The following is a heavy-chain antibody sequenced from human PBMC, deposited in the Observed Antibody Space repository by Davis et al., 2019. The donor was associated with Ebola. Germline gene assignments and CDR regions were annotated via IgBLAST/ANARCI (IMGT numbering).Heavy chain of an antibody. CDR3: ARDDGYNLLFRDNWFDP. D-gene: IGHD2-2*01. CDR1: GYTFTSYG. J-gene: IGHJ5*02. Sequence: AASVKVSCKASGYTFTSYGINWVRQAPGQGLEWMGWISAYNGDTNYAQNLQGRVTMTTDTSTSTAYMELRSLRSDDTAVYYCARDDGYNLLFRDNWFDPWGQGTLVTVAS. CDR2: ISAYNGDT. V-gene: IGHV1-18*01.